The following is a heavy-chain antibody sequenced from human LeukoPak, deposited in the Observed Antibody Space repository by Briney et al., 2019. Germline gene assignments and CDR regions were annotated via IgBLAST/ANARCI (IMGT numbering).Heavy chain of an antibody. CDR3: ANAGGVAARALFDH. D-gene: IGHD6-6*01. CDR2: ISGSGGRT. V-gene: IGHV3-23*01. J-gene: IGHJ4*02. CDR1: GFTFSSYD. Sequence: GGSLRLPCAASGFTFSSYDMSWVRQAPGKGLEWVSAISGSGGRTYYADSVKGRFTISRDNSKNTLYLQMNSLRAEDTAVYSCANAGGVAARALFDHWGQGTLVTVSS.